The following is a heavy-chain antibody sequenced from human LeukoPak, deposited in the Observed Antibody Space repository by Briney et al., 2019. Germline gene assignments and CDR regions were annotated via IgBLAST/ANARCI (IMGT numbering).Heavy chain of an antibody. CDR2: IYYSGST. D-gene: IGHD4-17*01. V-gene: IGHV4-39*07. CDR1: GGSISSSDYY. Sequence: SETLSLTCTVSGGSISSSDYYWGWIRQPPGKVLEWIGSIYYSGSTYYNPSLKSRFTISVDTSNNQFSLRLSSVTAADTAVYYCATLRVGSVSDWGQGTLVTVSS. J-gene: IGHJ4*02. CDR3: ATLRVGSVSD.